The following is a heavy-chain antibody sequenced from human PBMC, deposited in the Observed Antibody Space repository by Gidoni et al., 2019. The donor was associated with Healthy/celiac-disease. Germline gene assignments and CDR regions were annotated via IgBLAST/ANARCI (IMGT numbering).Heavy chain of an antibody. J-gene: IGHJ4*02. Sequence: EVQLVESGGGLVQPGGSLKLSCAASVFTFSGSAMHWVRQASGKGLEWVGRIRSKANSYATAYAASGKGRFTISRDDSKNTAYLQMNSLKTEDTAVYYCTRPTAMADYWGQGTLVTVSS. D-gene: IGHD5-18*01. CDR2: IRSKANSYAT. V-gene: IGHV3-73*02. CDR3: TRPTAMADY. CDR1: VFTFSGSA.